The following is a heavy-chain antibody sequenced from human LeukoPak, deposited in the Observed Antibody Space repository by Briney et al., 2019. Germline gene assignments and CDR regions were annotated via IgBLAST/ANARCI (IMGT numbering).Heavy chain of an antibody. CDR1: GFTFSSYA. CDR3: AKDLGFGGYYSYFDY. Sequence: GGSLRLSCAASGFTFSSYAMSWVRQAPGKGLEWVSAISGSGGSTYYADSVKGRSTISRDNSKNTLYLQMNSLRAEDTAVYYCAKDLGFGGYYSYFDYWGQGTLVTVSS. J-gene: IGHJ4*02. D-gene: IGHD3-22*01. V-gene: IGHV3-23*01. CDR2: ISGSGGST.